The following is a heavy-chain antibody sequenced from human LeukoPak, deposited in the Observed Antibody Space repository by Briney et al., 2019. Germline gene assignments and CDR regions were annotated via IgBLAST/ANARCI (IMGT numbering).Heavy chain of an antibody. V-gene: IGHV3-23*01. CDR3: ARVRYGELDV. CDR2: MGGSGGST. Sequence: GGSLRLSCAASGFTFSSYAMSWVRQAPGKGLEWVSSMGGSGGSTYYADSVKGRFTISRDDSKNTLYLQMNSLRAEDTAVYYCARVRYGELDVWGQGTTVTVSS. CDR1: GFTFSSYA. D-gene: IGHD4-17*01. J-gene: IGHJ6*02.